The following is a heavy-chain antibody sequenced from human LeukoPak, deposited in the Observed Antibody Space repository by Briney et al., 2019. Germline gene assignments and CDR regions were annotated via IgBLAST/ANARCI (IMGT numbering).Heavy chain of an antibody. Sequence: WEALPLTCPVSGYSLSNWSYRGLNSQPPREGTGVVGSIYHGGSTYYNPSLKSRVTISVDTSKNQFSLRVGSVTAADTAVYYCARSGSSGWDLDFDFWGQGILVTVSS. CDR1: GYSLSNWSY. J-gene: IGHJ4*02. CDR2: IYHGGST. V-gene: IGHV4-38-2*01. CDR3: ARSGSSGWDLDFDF. D-gene: IGHD6-19*01.